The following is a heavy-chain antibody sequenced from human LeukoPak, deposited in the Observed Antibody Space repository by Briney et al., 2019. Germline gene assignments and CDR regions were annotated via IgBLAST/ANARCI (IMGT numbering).Heavy chain of an antibody. Sequence: SETLSLTCTVSGGSISSYYWSWIRQPPGKGLEWIGYIYYSGSTNYNPSFKSRVTISVDTSKNQFSLKLSSVTAADTAVYYCARVGDFWSGYPNWFDPWGQGTLATVSS. V-gene: IGHV4-59*01. CDR3: ARVGDFWSGYPNWFDP. J-gene: IGHJ5*02. D-gene: IGHD3-3*01. CDR1: GGSISSYY. CDR2: IYYSGST.